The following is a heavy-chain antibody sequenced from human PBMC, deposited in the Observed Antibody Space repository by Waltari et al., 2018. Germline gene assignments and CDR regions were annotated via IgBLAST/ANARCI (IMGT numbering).Heavy chain of an antibody. CDR3: ARQAGGSYYGFDY. D-gene: IGHD1-26*01. V-gene: IGHV4-34*01. CDR1: GGSFSGYY. J-gene: IGHJ4*02. CDR2: INHSGST. Sequence: QVQLQQWGAGLLKPSETLSLTCAVYGGSFSGYYWSWIRKPPGKGLDCSGEINHSGSTDYNPSHKSRFTISVDTSKNQCSLKLSSVTAADTAVYYGARQAGGSYYGFDYWGQGTLVTVSS.